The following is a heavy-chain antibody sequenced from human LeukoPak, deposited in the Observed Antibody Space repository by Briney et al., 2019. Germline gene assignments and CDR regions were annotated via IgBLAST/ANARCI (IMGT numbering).Heavy chain of an antibody. Sequence: SETLSLTCTVSGDSISSSSYSWGWIRQPPGKGLEWIGSIYYSGSTYYNPSLKSRVTISVDTSKNQFSLKLSSVTAADTAVYYCARHQYSSGWRIDYWGQGTLVTVSS. CDR1: GDSISSSSYS. V-gene: IGHV4-39*01. CDR3: ARHQYSSGWRIDY. CDR2: IYYSGST. J-gene: IGHJ4*02. D-gene: IGHD6-19*01.